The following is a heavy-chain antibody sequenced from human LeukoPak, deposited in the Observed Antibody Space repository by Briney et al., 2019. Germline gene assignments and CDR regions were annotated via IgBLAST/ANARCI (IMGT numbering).Heavy chain of an antibody. V-gene: IGHV3-21*01. CDR1: GFTFSSYS. Sequence: GGSLRLSCAASGFTFSSYSMNWVRQAPGKGLEWVSSISSSSSYIYYADSVKGRFTISRDNAKNSLYLQMNSLRAEDTAVYYCARARYCTNGVCYTPRHNWFGPWGQGTLVTVSS. CDR2: ISSSSSYI. D-gene: IGHD2-8*01. J-gene: IGHJ5*02. CDR3: ARARYCTNGVCYTPRHNWFGP.